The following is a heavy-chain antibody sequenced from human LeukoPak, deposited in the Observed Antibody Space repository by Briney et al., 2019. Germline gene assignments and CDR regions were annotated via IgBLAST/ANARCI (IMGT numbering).Heavy chain of an antibody. J-gene: IGHJ4*02. V-gene: IGHV1-69*13. D-gene: IGHD6-19*01. CDR2: IIPIFGTA. Sequence: SVKVSCKASGYTFTSYGISWVRQAPGQGLEWMGGIIPIFGTANYAQKFQGRVTITADESTSTAYMELSSLRSEDTAVYYCARDDSSGWTYYFDYWGQGTLVTVSS. CDR3: ARDDSSGWTYYFDY. CDR1: GYTFTSYG.